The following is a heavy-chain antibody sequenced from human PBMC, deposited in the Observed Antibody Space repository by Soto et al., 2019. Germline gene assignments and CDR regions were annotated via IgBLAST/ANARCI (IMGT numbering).Heavy chain of an antibody. CDR1: GFTFSSYD. CDR3: ARVWAVASEGDWYFDL. J-gene: IGHJ2*01. Sequence: EVQLVESGGGLVQPGGSLRLSCAASGFTFSSYDMHWVRQATGKGLEWVSAIGTAGDTYYPGSVKGRFTISRENDKNSLYLQMNSLRAGDTAVYYCARVWAVASEGDWYFDLWGRGTLVTVSS. V-gene: IGHV3-13*01. CDR2: IGTAGDT. D-gene: IGHD6-19*01.